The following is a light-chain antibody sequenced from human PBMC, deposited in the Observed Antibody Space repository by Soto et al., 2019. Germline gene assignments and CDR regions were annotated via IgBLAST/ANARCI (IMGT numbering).Light chain of an antibody. Sequence: DIQLTQSPSYLLASVGDRVTLTCRSSQSISTFLNWYQQKPGQAPRLLSFSATALEAGVSCSFSGVASATSFPLTINQVRAEDAASYFTQHSLTTPLTFGEGTQLQIK. J-gene: IGKJ4*01. CDR2: SAT. CDR1: QSISTF. V-gene: IGKV1-39*01. CDR3: QHSLTTPLT.